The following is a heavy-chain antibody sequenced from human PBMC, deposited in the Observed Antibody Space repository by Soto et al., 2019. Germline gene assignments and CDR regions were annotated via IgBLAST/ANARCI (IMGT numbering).Heavy chain of an antibody. CDR1: GFTFNPYA. V-gene: IGHV3-23*01. D-gene: IGHD6-13*01. J-gene: IGHJ4*02. CDR3: AKGFGISWQYYFDY. Sequence: EVQLLESGGGLAQPGGSLRLSCAGSGFTFNPYAVNWVRQAPGKGLEWVSTIRGSGAGTYYADSVRGRFTISRDNSKNTLYLQMNSLRAEDTAVYFCAKGFGISWQYYFDYWGQGTLVTASS. CDR2: IRGSGAGT.